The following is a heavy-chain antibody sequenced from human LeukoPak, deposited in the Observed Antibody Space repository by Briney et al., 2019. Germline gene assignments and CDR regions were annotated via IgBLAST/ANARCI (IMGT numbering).Heavy chain of an antibody. J-gene: IGHJ4*02. CDR2: INGYNDKT. D-gene: IGHD3-10*01. Sequence: GASVKVSCKASGYHFSTYGISWVRQAPGQGLEWMGRINGYNDKTKYEEKVQGRVTMTIDTSTSTAYMELRSLTSDDTAVYYCARDRGKWFADSFDFWGQGTLVTVSS. V-gene: IGHV1-18*01. CDR3: ARDRGKWFADSFDF. CDR1: GYHFSTYG.